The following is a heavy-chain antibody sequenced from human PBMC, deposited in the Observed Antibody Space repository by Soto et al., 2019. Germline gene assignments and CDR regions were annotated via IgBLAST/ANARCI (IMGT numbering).Heavy chain of an antibody. V-gene: IGHV4-39*01. CDR1: GGSVGSTSYY. CDR3: ARHTSVWGTYYYYGMDG. CDR2: IYYSGNT. J-gene: IGHJ6*02. Sequence: PSETLSLTCTVSGGSVGSTSYYWGWTRQPPGKGLEWIGNIYYSGNTYYSPSLKSRVSISVDTSKNQFSMKLSSVTAADTAVYYCARHTSVWGTYYYYGMDGWGQGTTVT. D-gene: IGHD3-16*01.